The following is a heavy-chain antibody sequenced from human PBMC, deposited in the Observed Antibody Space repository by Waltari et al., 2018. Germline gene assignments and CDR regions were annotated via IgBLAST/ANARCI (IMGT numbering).Heavy chain of an antibody. J-gene: IGHJ4*01. D-gene: IGHD3-10*01. CDR1: GFTFSSYA. V-gene: IGHV3-23*04. CDR2: ISGSGGST. CDR3: AKSSWVRDYFDY. Sequence: EVQLVESGGGLVQPGGSLRLSCAASGFTFSSYAMSWVRQAPGKGVEWGSAISGSGGSTYYAYSVKGRFTISRDNSKNTLYLQRNSLRAEDTAVYYCAKSSWVRDYFDYWGRGTLVTVSS.